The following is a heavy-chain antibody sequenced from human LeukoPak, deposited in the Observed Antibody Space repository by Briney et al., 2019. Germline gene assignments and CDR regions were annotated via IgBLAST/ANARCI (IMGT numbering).Heavy chain of an antibody. CDR1: GFTFSSYS. CDR2: ISSSSSTI. D-gene: IGHD5-18*01. CDR3: ASRRGYSYGTGYMDV. Sequence: GGSLRLSCAASGFTFSSYSMSWVRQAPGKGLEWVSYISSSSSTIYYADSVKGRFTISRDNAKNSLYLQMNSLRAEDTAVYYCASRRGYSYGTGYMDVWGKGTTVTVSS. V-gene: IGHV3-48*04. J-gene: IGHJ6*03.